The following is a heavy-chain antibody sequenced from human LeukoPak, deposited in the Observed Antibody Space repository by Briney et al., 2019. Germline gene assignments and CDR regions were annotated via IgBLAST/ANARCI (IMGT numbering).Heavy chain of an antibody. CDR2: INSSSGTI. V-gene: IGHV3-48*04. J-gene: IGHJ4*02. CDR3: AKEGDNTGYRYFDD. Sequence: GRSLRLSCAASGFKLIGYSMNWVRQAPGRGLEWVSYINSSSGTIFYADSVKGRFTISRDNAKNSLYLQMNSLRAEDTAVYYCAKEGDNTGYRYFDDWGQGTLVTVSS. D-gene: IGHD3-22*01. CDR1: GFKLIGYS.